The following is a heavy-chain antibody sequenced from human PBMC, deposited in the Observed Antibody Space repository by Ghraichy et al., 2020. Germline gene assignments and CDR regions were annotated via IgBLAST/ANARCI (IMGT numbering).Heavy chain of an antibody. D-gene: IGHD4-11*01. CDR2: INPNSGGT. CDR3: ARDRASDYTYADYYYGMDV. CDR1: GYTFTGYY. V-gene: IGHV1-2*04. Sequence: ASVKVSCKASGYTFTGYYMHWVRQAPGQGLEWMGWINPNSGGTNYAQKFQGWVTMTRDTSISTAYMELSRLRSDDTAVYYCARDRASDYTYADYYYGMDVWGQGTTVTVSS. J-gene: IGHJ6*02.